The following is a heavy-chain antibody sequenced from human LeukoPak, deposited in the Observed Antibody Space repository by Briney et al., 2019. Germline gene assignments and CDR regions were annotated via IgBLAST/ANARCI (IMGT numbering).Heavy chain of an antibody. V-gene: IGHV3-7*03. D-gene: IGHD2-2*01. J-gene: IGHJ6*04. CDR3: ARDSTRSAAKGFGAYYYYGMDV. CDR1: GFTFSSYW. Sequence: PGGSLRLSCAASGFTFSSYWMSWVRQDPGKGLEWVANIKQDGSEKYYVDSVKGRFTISRDNAKNSLYLQMNSLRAEDTAVYYCARDSTRSAAKGFGAYYYYGMDVWGKGTTVTVSS. CDR2: IKQDGSEK.